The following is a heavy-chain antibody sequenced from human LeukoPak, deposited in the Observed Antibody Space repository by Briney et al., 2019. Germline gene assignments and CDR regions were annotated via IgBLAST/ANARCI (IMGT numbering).Heavy chain of an antibody. CDR1: GYTFSDHY. Sequence: GASVKVSCKAFGYTFSDHYIQWVRQAPGQGLEWMGWIHPNRGDANYGQKFQGRVTMTRDTSISTAYLELSSPTSDDTAVYYCARETSESYETWGQGTLVTVSS. CDR2: IHPNRGDA. CDR3: ARETSESYET. D-gene: IGHD1-26*01. J-gene: IGHJ5*02. V-gene: IGHV1-2*02.